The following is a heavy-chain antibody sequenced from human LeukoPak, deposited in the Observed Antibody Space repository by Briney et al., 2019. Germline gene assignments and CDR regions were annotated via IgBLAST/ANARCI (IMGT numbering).Heavy chain of an antibody. Sequence: SETLSLTCAVYGGSFSGYYWSWIRHPPGKGLEWIGEINHSGSTNYNPSLKSRVTISVDTSKNQFSLKLSSVTAADTAVYYCAKPPRGVTNDYWGQGTLVTVSS. CDR1: GGSFSGYY. V-gene: IGHV4-34*01. J-gene: IGHJ4*02. D-gene: IGHD4-17*01. CDR2: INHSGST. CDR3: AKPPRGVTNDY.